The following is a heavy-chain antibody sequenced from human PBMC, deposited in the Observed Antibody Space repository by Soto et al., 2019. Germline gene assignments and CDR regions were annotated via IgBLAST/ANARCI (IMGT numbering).Heavy chain of an antibody. Sequence: GGSLRLSCAASGFTFSSYSMNWVRQAPGKGLEWVSYISSSSTIYYADSVKGRFTISRDNAKNSLYLQMNSLRDEDTAVYHCAREYLYSSGPAVDYWGQGTRVTVSS. D-gene: IGHD6-19*01. J-gene: IGHJ4*02. CDR2: ISSSSTI. V-gene: IGHV3-48*02. CDR1: GFTFSSYS. CDR3: AREYLYSSGPAVDY.